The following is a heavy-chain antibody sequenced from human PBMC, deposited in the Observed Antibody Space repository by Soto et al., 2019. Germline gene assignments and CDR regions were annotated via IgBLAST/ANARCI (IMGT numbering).Heavy chain of an antibody. J-gene: IGHJ6*03. Sequence: PSETLSLTCAVSSGSISSSNWWSWVRQPPGKGLEWIGEIYHSGSTNYNPSLKSRVTISVDKSKNQFSLKLSSVTAADTAVYYCARCLRYYYYYMDVWGKGTTVTVSS. V-gene: IGHV4-4*02. CDR2: IYHSGST. CDR1: SGSISSSNW. CDR3: ARCLRYYYYYMDV.